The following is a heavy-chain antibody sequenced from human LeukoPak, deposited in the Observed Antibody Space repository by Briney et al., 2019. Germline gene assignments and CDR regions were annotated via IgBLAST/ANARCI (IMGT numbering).Heavy chain of an antibody. D-gene: IGHD4-17*01. V-gene: IGHV3-9*01. CDR3: AKGNYGDYRTFDY. CDR1: GFTFDDYA. CDR2: ISWNGGSI. J-gene: IGHJ4*02. Sequence: GGSLRLSCAASGFTFDDYAMHWVRQAPGKGLEWVSGISWNGGSIGYADSVKGRFTISRDNAKNSLYLQMNSLRAEDTALYYCAKGNYGDYRTFDYWGQGTLVTVSS.